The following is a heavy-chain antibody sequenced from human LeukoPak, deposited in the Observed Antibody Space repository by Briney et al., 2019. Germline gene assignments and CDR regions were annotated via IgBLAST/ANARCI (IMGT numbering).Heavy chain of an antibody. Sequence: PGGSLRLSCAASGLTFSSYWMLWVRQAPGKGLVWVSRLHSDGSSTAYADSVKGRFTISRDTAKNTLYLQKNTLRAEDTPVYNCVIRRGYTYGDDYWVRGTLVTVS. J-gene: IGHJ4*02. CDR3: VIRRGYTYGDDY. V-gene: IGHV3-74*03. D-gene: IGHD5-18*01. CDR1: GLTFSSYW. CDR2: LHSDGSST.